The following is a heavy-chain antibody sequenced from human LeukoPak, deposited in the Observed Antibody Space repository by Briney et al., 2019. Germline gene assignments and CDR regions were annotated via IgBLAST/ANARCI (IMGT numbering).Heavy chain of an antibody. V-gene: IGHV3-53*01. CDR1: GFTVSSNY. CDR3: AREGSLYCSSTSCYVGQEYYFDY. J-gene: IGHJ4*02. Sequence: GGSLRLSCAASGFTVSSNYMSWVRQVPGKGLEWFSVIYSGGSTYYADSVKGRFTISRDNSKNTLYLQMNSLRAEDTAVYYCAREGSLYCSSTSCYVGQEYYFDYWGQGTLVTVSS. CDR2: IYSGGST. D-gene: IGHD2-2*01.